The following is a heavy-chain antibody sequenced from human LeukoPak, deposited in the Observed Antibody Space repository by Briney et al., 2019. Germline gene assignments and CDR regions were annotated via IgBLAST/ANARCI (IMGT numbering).Heavy chain of an antibody. CDR1: GFTFSSYS. Sequence: GGSLRLSCTASGFTFSSYSMNWVRQAPGKGLEWVSSISSSSSYIYYADSVKGRFTISRDNAKNSLYLQMNSLRAEDTAVYYCARAYYYGSGSPSNEGYYYGMDVWGQGTTVTVSS. CDR2: ISSSSSYI. D-gene: IGHD3-10*01. V-gene: IGHV3-21*01. CDR3: ARAYYYGSGSPSNEGYYYGMDV. J-gene: IGHJ6*02.